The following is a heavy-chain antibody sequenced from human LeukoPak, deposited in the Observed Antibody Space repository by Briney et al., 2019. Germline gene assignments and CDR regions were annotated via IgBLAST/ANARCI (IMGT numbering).Heavy chain of an antibody. CDR3: ARSGSYYDY. CDR1: GGSISSGGYY. CDR2: IYHSGST. J-gene: IGHJ4*02. V-gene: IGHV4-30-2*01. Sequence: TSQTLSLTCTVSGGSISSGGYYWSWIRQPPGKGLEWIGYIYHSGSTYYNPSLKSRVTISVDRSKNQFSLKLSSVTAADTAVYYCARSGSYYDYWGQGTLVTVSS. D-gene: IGHD1-26*01.